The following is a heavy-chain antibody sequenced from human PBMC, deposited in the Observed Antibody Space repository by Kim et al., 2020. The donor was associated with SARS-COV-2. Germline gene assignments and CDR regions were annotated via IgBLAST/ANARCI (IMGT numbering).Heavy chain of an antibody. V-gene: IGHV4-59*13. J-gene: IGHJ4*02. CDR1: GGSISSYY. Sequence: SETLSLTCTVSGGSISSYYWSWIRQPPGKGLEWIGYIYYSGSTNYNPSLKSRVTISVDTSKNQFSLKLSSVTAADTAVYYCARALWEINYFDYWGQGTLVTVSS. D-gene: IGHD1-26*01. CDR3: ARALWEINYFDY. CDR2: IYYSGST.